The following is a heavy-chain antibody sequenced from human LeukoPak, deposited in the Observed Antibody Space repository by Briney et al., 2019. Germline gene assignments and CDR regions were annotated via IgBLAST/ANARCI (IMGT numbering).Heavy chain of an antibody. CDR3: ARDRGGGGMEDAFDI. CDR1: GFTDSPTF. CDR2: ISSSSSYI. Sequence: PGGSLRLSCEASGFTDSPTFMGWVRQAPGKGLGWVSSISSSSSYIYYADSVKGRFTISRDNAKNSLYLQMNSLRAEDTAVYYCARDRGGGGMEDAFDIWGQGTMVTVSS. D-gene: IGHD2-21*01. V-gene: IGHV3-21*01. J-gene: IGHJ3*02.